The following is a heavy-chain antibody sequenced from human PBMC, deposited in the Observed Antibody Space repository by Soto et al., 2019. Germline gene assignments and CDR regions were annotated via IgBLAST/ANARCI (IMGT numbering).Heavy chain of an antibody. D-gene: IGHD2-2*01. Sequence: GGSLRLSCAASGFTFSSYAMHWVRQAPGKGLEWVAVISYDGSNKYYADSVKGRFTISRDNSKNTLYLQMNSLRAEDTAVYYCARAPGGVVVPAALYFDYWGQGTLVTVSS. J-gene: IGHJ4*02. V-gene: IGHV3-30-3*01. CDR1: GFTFSSYA. CDR3: ARAPGGVVVPAALYFDY. CDR2: ISYDGSNK.